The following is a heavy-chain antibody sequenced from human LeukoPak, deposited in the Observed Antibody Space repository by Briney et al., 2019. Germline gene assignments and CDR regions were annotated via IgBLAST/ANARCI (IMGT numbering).Heavy chain of an antibody. CDR1: GFTFSSYA. CDR3: ARTRGGYYFDY. V-gene: IGHV3-30-3*01. Sequence: PGRSLRLSCAASGFTFSSYAMHWVRQAPGKGLEWVAVISYDGSNKYYADSVKGRFTISRDNSKNTLYLQMNSLRAEDTAVYYCARTRGGYYFDYWGQGTLVTVSS. J-gene: IGHJ4*02. D-gene: IGHD2-2*01. CDR2: ISYDGSNK.